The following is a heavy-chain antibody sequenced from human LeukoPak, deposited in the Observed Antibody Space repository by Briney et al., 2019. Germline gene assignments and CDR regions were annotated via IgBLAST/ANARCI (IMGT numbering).Heavy chain of an antibody. Sequence: KPSETLSLTCTVSDDSISSYYWSWIRRPPGKGLEWIGYIYYSGNINCNPSLKSRVTISVDTSKKQLSLKLSSVTAADTAVYYCARAKKAVAGFFDYWGQGTLVTVSS. V-gene: IGHV4-59*01. J-gene: IGHJ4*02. CDR1: DDSISSYY. CDR2: IYYSGNI. D-gene: IGHD6-19*01. CDR3: ARAKKAVAGFFDY.